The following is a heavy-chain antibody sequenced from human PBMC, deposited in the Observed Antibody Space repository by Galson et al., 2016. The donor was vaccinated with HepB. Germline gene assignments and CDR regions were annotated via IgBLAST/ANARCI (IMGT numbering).Heavy chain of an antibody. CDR1: GFTFYTYA. J-gene: IGHJ4*02. Sequence: SLRLSCAASGFTFYTYAFNWVRQAPGKGLEWLSYINSRGDTTYYGDSLKGRFTTSRDNAKNSLYLEMNSLTDDDTAIYYCATFVGLGGSGWGQGTLVTVSS. CDR2: INSRGDTT. CDR3: ATFVGLGGSG. V-gene: IGHV3-48*02. D-gene: IGHD3/OR15-3a*01.